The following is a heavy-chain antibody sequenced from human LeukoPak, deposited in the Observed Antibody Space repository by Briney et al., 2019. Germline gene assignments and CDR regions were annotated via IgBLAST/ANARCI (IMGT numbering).Heavy chain of an antibody. J-gene: IGHJ4*02. CDR2: IIPIFGTA. D-gene: IGHD4-23*01. V-gene: IGHV1-69*05. CDR1: GGTFSSYS. CDR3: ARVARGGKTYYFDY. Sequence: SLKDSCKASGGTFSSYSISWVRQALGQGLEWMGGIIPIFGTANYAQKFQGRVTITTSESTSTAYMELSSLKSQDTAVYYCARVARGGKTYYFDYWGQGTLVTVSS.